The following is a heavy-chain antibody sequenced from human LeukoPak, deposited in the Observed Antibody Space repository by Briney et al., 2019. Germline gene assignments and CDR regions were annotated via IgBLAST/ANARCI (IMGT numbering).Heavy chain of an antibody. CDR3: ARDSGTTGEVKFDP. Sequence: PSETLSLTCAVYGGSFSGYYWSWIRQPAGKGLEWIGRIYTSGSTTYNPSPKSRVTMSVDTSKNQFSLKLRSVTAADTAVYYCARDSGTTGEVKFDPWGQGTLVTVSS. J-gene: IGHJ5*02. V-gene: IGHV4-4*07. CDR2: IYTSGST. CDR1: GGSFSGYY. D-gene: IGHD3-10*01.